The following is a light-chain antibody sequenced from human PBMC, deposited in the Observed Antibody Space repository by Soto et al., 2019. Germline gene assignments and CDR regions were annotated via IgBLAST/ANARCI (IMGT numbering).Light chain of an antibody. CDR2: GAS. CDR1: QSVSSSY. V-gene: IGKV3-20*01. Sequence: EIVLTQSPGTPSLSPGERATLSCRASQSVSSSYLAWYQQKPGQAPRLLIYGASSRATGIPDRFSGTGSGTAFTLTISRVEPEDFAVYYCQQYGSSLPRTFGKGTQLEI. CDR3: QQYGSSLPRT. J-gene: IGKJ2*01.